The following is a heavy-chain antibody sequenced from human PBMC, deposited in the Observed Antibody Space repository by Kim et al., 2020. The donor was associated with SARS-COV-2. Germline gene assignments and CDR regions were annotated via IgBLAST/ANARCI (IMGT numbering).Heavy chain of an antibody. Sequence: SETLSLTCAVYGGSFSGYYWSWIGQPPGKGLEWIGEINHSGSTNYNPSLKSRVTISVDTSKNQFSLKLSSVTAADTAVYYCARVRGVTVLLGYYYYGMDVWGQGTTVTVSS. J-gene: IGHJ6*02. V-gene: IGHV4-34*01. CDR3: ARVRGVTVLLGYYYYGMDV. CDR1: GGSFSGYY. CDR2: INHSGST. D-gene: IGHD3-10*01.